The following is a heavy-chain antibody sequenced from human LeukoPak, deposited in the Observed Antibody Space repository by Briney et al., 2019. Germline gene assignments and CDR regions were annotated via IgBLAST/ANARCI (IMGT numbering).Heavy chain of an antibody. V-gene: IGHV3-33*01. CDR1: GFTFSSYG. CDR3: ARDLHDYSDYYYGMDV. D-gene: IGHD4-11*01. CDR2: IWYDGSNK. Sequence: GRSLRLSCAASGFTFSSYGMHWVRQAPGKGLEWVAVIWYDGSNKYYADSVKGRFTISRDNSKNTLYLQMNSLRAEDTAVYYCARDLHDYSDYYYGMDVWGQGTTVTVSS. J-gene: IGHJ6*02.